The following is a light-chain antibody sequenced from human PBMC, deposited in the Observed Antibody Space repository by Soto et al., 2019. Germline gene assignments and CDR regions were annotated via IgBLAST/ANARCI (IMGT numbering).Light chain of an antibody. J-gene: IGLJ7*01. CDR2: KDS. V-gene: IGLV3-25*03. CDR3: QSADSSGTYAV. CDR1: ALPKQY. Sequence: SYELTQPPSVSVSPGQTARITCSGDALPKQYAYWYQQKPGQAPVLVIYKDSERPSGIPERFSGSSSGTTVTLTISGAQAEDEADYYCQSADSSGTYAVFGGGTKLTV.